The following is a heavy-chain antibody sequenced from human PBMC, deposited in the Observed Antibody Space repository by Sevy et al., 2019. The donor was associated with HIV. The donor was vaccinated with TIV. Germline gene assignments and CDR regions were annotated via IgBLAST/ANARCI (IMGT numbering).Heavy chain of an antibody. CDR3: ARVNLWFGELLLDY. Sequence: GGSLRLSCAASGFTFSSYGMHWVRQAPGKGLEWVAFIRYDGSNKYYADSVKGRFTISRDNSKNTLYLQMNSLRAEDTAVYYCARVNLWFGELLLDYWGQGTLVTVS. D-gene: IGHD3-10*01. V-gene: IGHV3-30*02. CDR2: IRYDGSNK. J-gene: IGHJ4*02. CDR1: GFTFSSYG.